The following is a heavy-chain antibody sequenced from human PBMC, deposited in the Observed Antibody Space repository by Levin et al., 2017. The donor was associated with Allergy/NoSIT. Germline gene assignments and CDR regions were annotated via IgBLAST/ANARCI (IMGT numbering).Heavy chain of an antibody. Sequence: ASVKVSCKASGYTFTSYAMNWVRQAPGQGLEWMGWINTNTGNPTYAQGFTGRFVFSLDTSVSTAYLQISSLKAEDTAVYYCARPFTGMVQGAAWFDPWGQGTLVTVSS. CDR2: INTNTGNP. V-gene: IGHV7-4-1*02. D-gene: IGHD3-10*01. CDR3: ARPFTGMVQGAAWFDP. CDR1: GYTFTSYA. J-gene: IGHJ5*02.